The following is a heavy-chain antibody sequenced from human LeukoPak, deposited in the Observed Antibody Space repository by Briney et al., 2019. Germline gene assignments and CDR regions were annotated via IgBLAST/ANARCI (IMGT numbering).Heavy chain of an antibody. Sequence: GGSLRLSCAASGFTFSSYSMNWVRQAPGKGLELVSYISSSSSTIYYAVSVKGRFTISRDNAKNSLYLQMNSLRAEDTAVYYCARARGNYGYNWFDPWGQGTLVTVSS. CDR2: ISSSSSTI. D-gene: IGHD4-11*01. V-gene: IGHV3-48*01. J-gene: IGHJ5*02. CDR3: ARARGNYGYNWFDP. CDR1: GFTFSSYS.